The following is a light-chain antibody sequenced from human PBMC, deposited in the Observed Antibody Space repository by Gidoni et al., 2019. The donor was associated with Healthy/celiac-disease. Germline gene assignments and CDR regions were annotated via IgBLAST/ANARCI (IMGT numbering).Light chain of an antibody. CDR3: QKYNSAPQST. CDR2: AAP. CDR1: QGISNY. J-gene: IGKJ3*01. V-gene: IGKV1-27*01. Sequence: DIQMTQSPSSLSASVGDRVTITCRASQGISNYLAWYQQKPGKVPKLLIYAAPTLQSGVPSRFSGSGSGTDFTLTISSLQPEDVATYYCQKYNSAPQSTFGPGTKVDIK.